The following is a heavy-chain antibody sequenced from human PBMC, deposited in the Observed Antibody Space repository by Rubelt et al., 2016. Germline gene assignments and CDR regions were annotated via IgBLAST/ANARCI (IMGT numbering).Heavy chain of an antibody. V-gene: IGHV3-73*01. CDR1: GFTFSNAW. CDR2: IRNKANSYAT. D-gene: IGHD1-1*01. CDR3: TRLRGNGLDY. Sequence: EVQLVESGGGLVKPGGSLTLSCAASGFTFSNAWIHWVRQAPGKGLEWVGRIRNKANSYATVYVESVKGRVTLPRDDSKKTAYPQVYGLKIEDTAGDYCTRLRGNGLDYWGQGTLVTVSS. J-gene: IGHJ4*02.